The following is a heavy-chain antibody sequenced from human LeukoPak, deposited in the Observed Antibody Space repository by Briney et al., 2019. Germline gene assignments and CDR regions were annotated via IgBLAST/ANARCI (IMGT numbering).Heavy chain of an antibody. CDR2: ISGSGGST. V-gene: IGHV3-23*01. D-gene: IGHD1-1*01. J-gene: IGHJ5*02. Sequence: GGSLRLSCAASGFTFSSQTMSWVRQAPGKGLEWVSAISGSGGSTYYADSVKGRFTISRDNSKNSLYLQMNSLRAEDTAVYYCARGARPNWFDPWGQGTLVTVSS. CDR1: GFTFSSQT. CDR3: ARGARPNWFDP.